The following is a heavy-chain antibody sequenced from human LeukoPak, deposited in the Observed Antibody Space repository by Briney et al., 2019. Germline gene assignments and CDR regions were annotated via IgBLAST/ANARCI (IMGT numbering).Heavy chain of an antibody. CDR3: ARGLSPRINMVRGVRPPFRGVFDY. CDR2: INHSGST. J-gene: IGHJ4*02. Sequence: SETLSLTCAVYGGSFSGYYWSWIRHPPGKGLELIGEINHSGSTNYNPSLKSRVTISVDTSKNQFSLKLSSVTAADTAVYYCARGLSPRINMVRGVRPPFRGVFDYWGQGTLVTVSS. CDR1: GGSFSGYY. V-gene: IGHV4-34*01. D-gene: IGHD3-10*01.